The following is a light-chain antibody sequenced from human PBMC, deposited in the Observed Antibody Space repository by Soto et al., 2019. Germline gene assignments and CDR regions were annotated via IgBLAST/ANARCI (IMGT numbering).Light chain of an antibody. CDR1: QSVSSN. CDR2: GAS. V-gene: IGKV3-15*01. J-gene: IGKJ5*01. CDR3: QQYNDWLPIT. Sequence: EIVMTQSPATLSVSVGDRATLSCRASQSVSSNLAWYQQKPGQAPRLLIHGASTRATGIPARFRGSGSGTEFTLTISSLQSEDFGVYYCQQYNDWLPITFGQGTRLEIK.